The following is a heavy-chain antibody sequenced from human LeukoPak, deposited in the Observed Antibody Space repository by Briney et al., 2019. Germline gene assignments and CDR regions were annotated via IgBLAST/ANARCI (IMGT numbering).Heavy chain of an antibody. CDR2: ISGSGSPI. V-gene: IGHV3-11*01. D-gene: IGHD3-9*01. CDR1: GFTFGDYY. J-gene: IGHJ5*02. CDR3: ARDMTGVIGEFDP. Sequence: GGSLRLSCAASGFTFGDYYMSWIRQAPGKGLEWVSYISGSGSPIYYEDSVKGRFTISRDNAKNSLYLQMNSLRAEDTAVYYCARDMTGVIGEFDPWGQGTLVTVSS.